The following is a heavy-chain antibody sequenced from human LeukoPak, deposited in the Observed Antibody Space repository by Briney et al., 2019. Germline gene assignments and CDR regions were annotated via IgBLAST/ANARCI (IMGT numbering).Heavy chain of an antibody. D-gene: IGHD3-9*01. Sequence: GGSLRLSRAASGFTVSSNYMSWVRQAPGKGLEWVSVIYSGGSTYYADSVKGRFTISRDNSKNTLYLQMNSLRAEDTAVYYCAREDYDILTGYPAYFDYWGQGTLVTVSS. CDR2: IYSGGST. V-gene: IGHV3-66*02. CDR1: GFTVSSNY. CDR3: AREDYDILTGYPAYFDY. J-gene: IGHJ4*02.